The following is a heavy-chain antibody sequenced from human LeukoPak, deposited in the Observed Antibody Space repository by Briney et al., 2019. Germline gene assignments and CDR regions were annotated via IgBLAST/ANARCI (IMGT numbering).Heavy chain of an antibody. V-gene: IGHV1-8*01. CDR2: MNPNSGNT. D-gene: IGHD6-19*01. J-gene: IGHJ5*02. Sequence: ASVKVSCKASGYTFTTYDINWVRQATRQGLEWMGWMNPNSGNTGYTQKFQGRVTMTRNTSISTAYIELSSLRSEDTAVYYCARGRGSGHKENWFDPWGQGTLVTVSS. CDR1: GYTFTTYD. CDR3: ARGRGSGHKENWFDP.